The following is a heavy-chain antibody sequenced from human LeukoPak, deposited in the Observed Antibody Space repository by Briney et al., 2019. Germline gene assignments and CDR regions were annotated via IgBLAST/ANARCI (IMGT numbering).Heavy chain of an antibody. CDR1: GFTFSSYS. J-gene: IGHJ4*02. Sequence: PGGSLRLSCAASGFTFSSYSMNWVRQAPGKGLEWVSSISSRSSYIYYADSVKGRFTISRDSAKNSMYPQMNSLRAEDTAVYYCARDSSSGYRPPPWDYWGQGTLVTVSS. V-gene: IGHV3-21*01. D-gene: IGHD3-22*01. CDR3: ARDSSSGYRPPPWDY. CDR2: ISSRSSYI.